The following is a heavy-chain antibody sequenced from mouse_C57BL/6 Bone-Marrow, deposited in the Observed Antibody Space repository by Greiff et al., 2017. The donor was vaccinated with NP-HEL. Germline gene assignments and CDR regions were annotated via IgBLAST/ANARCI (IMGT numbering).Heavy chain of an antibody. Sequence: LMESGAELARPGASVKLSCKASGYTFTSYGISWVKQRTGQGLEWIGEIYPRSGNTYYNEKFKGKATLTADKSSSTAYMELRSLTSEDSAAYFCARSLRPNGSTLYYFDYWGQGTTLTVSS. J-gene: IGHJ2*01. D-gene: IGHD1-1*01. CDR1: GYTFTSYG. CDR3: ARSLRPNGSTLYYFDY. CDR2: IYPRSGNT. V-gene: IGHV1-81*01.